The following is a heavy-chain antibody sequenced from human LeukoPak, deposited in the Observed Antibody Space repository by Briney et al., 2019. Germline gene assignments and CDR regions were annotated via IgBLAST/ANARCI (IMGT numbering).Heavy chain of an antibody. CDR2: IIPIFGTA. Sequence: SVKVSCKASGGTFSSYAISWVRQAPGQGLEWMGGIIPIFGTANYAQKFQGRVTITTDESTSTAYMELSSLRSEDTAVYYCARGSGDCSSTSCYTWGFDYWGQGTLVTVSS. CDR3: ARGSGDCSSTSCYTWGFDY. V-gene: IGHV1-69*05. D-gene: IGHD2-2*02. J-gene: IGHJ4*02. CDR1: GGTFSSYA.